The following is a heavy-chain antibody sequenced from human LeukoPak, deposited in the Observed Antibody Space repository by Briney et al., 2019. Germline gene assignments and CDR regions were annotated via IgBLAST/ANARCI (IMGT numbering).Heavy chain of an antibody. CDR2: ISYDGSNK. J-gene: IGHJ6*03. V-gene: IGHV3-30*04. Sequence: GGSLRLSCAASGFTFSSYAMHWVRQALGKGLEWVAVISYDGSNKYYADSVKGRFTISRDNSKNTLYLQMNSLRAEDTAVYYCAREGGAGYSYGYYYMDVWGKGTTVTVSS. CDR1: GFTFSSYA. CDR3: AREGGAGYSYGYYYMDV. D-gene: IGHD5-18*01.